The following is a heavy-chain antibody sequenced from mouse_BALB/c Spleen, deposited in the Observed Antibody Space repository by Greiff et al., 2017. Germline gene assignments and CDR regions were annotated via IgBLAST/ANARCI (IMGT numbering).Heavy chain of an antibody. J-gene: IGHJ1*01. CDR2: INSNGGST. V-gene: IGHV5-6-2*01. CDR1: GFTFSSYY. Sequence: DVKLQESGGGLVKLGGSLKLSCAASGFTFSSYYMSWVRQTPEKRLELVAAINSNGGSTYYPDTVKGRFTISRDNAKNTLYLQMSSLKSEDTALFYCASYRYGRYFDVWGAGTTVTVSS. CDR3: ASYRYGRYFDV. D-gene: IGHD2-14*01.